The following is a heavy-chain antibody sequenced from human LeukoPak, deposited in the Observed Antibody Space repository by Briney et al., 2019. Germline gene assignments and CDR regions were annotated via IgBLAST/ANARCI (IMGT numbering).Heavy chain of an antibody. Sequence: GGSLRLSCAVSGFIVSSNYMTWVRQAPGKGLEWVSVIYSGGRTYYADSVKGRFTTSRDNSKNTLYLQMSSLRAEDTAVYYCVKGRITMIVGVLGYWGQGTLVTVSS. CDR3: VKGRITMIVGVLGY. CDR2: IYSGGRT. CDR1: GFIVSSNY. J-gene: IGHJ4*02. D-gene: IGHD3-22*01. V-gene: IGHV3-66*01.